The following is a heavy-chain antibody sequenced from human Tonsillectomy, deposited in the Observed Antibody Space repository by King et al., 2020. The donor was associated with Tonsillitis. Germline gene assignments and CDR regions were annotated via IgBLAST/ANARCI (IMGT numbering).Heavy chain of an antibody. CDR3: TRDHQPASYYYMDV. D-gene: IGHD2-2*01. J-gene: IGHJ6*03. Sequence: VQLVESGGGLVQPGGSLRLSCAASGFTVSGNYMGWVRQPPGKGLEWVSLIYRGTYTHYADSVKGRFTISADSSKNTLYLQMNSLRVEDTAVYYCTRDHQPASYYYMDVWGKGTTVTVAS. CDR2: IYRGTYT. CDR1: GFTVSGNY. V-gene: IGHV3-66*01.